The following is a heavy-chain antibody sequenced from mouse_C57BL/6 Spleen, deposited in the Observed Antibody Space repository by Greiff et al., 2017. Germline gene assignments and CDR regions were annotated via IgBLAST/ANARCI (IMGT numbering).Heavy chain of an antibody. CDR2: IDPSDSYT. CDR1: GYTFTSYW. CDR3: AQGPTGDD. Sequence: QVQLQQPGAELVKPGASVKLSCKASGYTFTSYWMQWVKQRPGQGLEWIGEIDPSDSYTNYNQKFKGKATLTVDTSSSTAYMQLSSLTSEDSAVYYCAQGPTGDDWGQGTTLTVSS. V-gene: IGHV1-50*01. J-gene: IGHJ2*01. D-gene: IGHD4-1*02.